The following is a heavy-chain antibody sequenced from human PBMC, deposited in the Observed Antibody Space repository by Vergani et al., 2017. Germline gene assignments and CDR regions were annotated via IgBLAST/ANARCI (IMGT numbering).Heavy chain of an antibody. Sequence: EVQLVESGGGLVQPGRSLRLSCTASGFTFGDYAMSWFRQAPGKGLEWVGFIRSKAYGGTTEYAASVKGRFTISRDDSKSIAYLQMNSLKTEDTAVYYCTRETEVRTTPYYFDYWGQGTLVTVSS. J-gene: IGHJ4*02. CDR3: TRETEVRTTPYYFDY. V-gene: IGHV3-49*03. CDR1: GFTFGDYA. CDR2: IRSKAYGGTT. D-gene: IGHD1-14*01.